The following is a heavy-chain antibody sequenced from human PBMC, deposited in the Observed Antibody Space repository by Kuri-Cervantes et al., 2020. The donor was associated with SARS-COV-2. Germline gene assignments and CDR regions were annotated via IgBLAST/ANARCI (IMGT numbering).Heavy chain of an antibody. CDR1: GGSISSSSYY. J-gene: IGHJ4*02. V-gene: IGHV4-61*09. CDR2: IYTSGST. Sequence: LRLSCTVSGGSISSSSYYWSWIRQPAGKGLEWIGYIYTSGSTNHNPSLKSRVTISVDTSKNQFSLKLSSVTAADTAVYYCARGSGDFDYWGQGTLVTVSS. D-gene: IGHD3-3*01. CDR3: ARGSGDFDY.